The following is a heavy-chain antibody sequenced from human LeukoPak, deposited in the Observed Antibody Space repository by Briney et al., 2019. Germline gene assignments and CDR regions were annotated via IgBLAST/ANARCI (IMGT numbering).Heavy chain of an antibody. CDR1: GGSISSGTYY. CDR2: IYYSGST. J-gene: IGHJ4*02. Sequence: SETLSLTCTVSGGSISSGTYYWGWVRQPPGKGLEWSGSIYYSGSTSYNSSLKSRATISVNTSKNQFSLKLDSVTAADTAVYYCARNASDSGTSYFDYWGQGTLVTVSS. D-gene: IGHD1-26*01. CDR3: ARNASDSGTSYFDY. V-gene: IGHV4-39*01.